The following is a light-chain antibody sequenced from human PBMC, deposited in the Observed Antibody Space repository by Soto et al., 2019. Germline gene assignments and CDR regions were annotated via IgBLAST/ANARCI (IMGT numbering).Light chain of an antibody. CDR3: QQYGRLPLS. V-gene: IGKV3-20*01. CDR2: GAS. CDR1: QSLGSTF. J-gene: IGKJ4*01. Sequence: EILLTQSPGTLSLSPGDRATLSCRASQSLGSTFLAWYQQKSGQSPRLLIYGASDRATDVPDRFSGSGSGADFTLTISRLEPEDVAVYFCQQYGRLPLSFGGGHKVEIK.